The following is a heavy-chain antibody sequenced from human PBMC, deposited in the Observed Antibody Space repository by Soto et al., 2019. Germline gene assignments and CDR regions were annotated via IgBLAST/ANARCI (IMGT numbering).Heavy chain of an antibody. J-gene: IGHJ4*02. Sequence: KSGGSLRLSCAASGFTFSDYYMSWIRQAPGKGLEWVSYISSSSSYTNYADSVKGRFTISRDNAKNSLYLQMNSLRAEDTAVYYCAGGWGIAEPFDYWGQGTLVTVSS. D-gene: IGHD6-13*01. CDR1: GFTFSDYY. V-gene: IGHV3-11*06. CDR3: AGGWGIAEPFDY. CDR2: ISSSSSYT.